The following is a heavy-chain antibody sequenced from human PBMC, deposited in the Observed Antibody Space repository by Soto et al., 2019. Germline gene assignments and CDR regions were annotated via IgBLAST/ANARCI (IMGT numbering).Heavy chain of an antibody. CDR2: IIPIFGTA. D-gene: IGHD6-6*01. V-gene: IGHV1-69*01. CDR3: AEGSSSSRRFDP. J-gene: IGHJ5*02. CDR1: GGTFSSYA. Sequence: QVQLVQSGAGVKKPGSSVKVSCKASGGTFSSYAINWVRQAPGQGLEWMGGIIPIFGTANYAQKFQGRVTTTADESTSTAYMELSSLRSEDTAVYYCAEGSSSSRRFDPWGQGTLVTVSS.